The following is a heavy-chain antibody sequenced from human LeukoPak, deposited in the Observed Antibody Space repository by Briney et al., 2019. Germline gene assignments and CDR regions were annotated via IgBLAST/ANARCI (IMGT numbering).Heavy chain of an antibody. CDR1: GFTFSSYA. CDR3: ARGTAKGYFDY. CDR2: ISGSGGST. J-gene: IGHJ4*02. V-gene: IGHV3-23*01. D-gene: IGHD3-16*01. Sequence: GGSLRLSCAASGFTFSSYAMSWVRQAPWKGLEWVSAISGSGGSTYYADSVKGRFTISRDNSKNTLYLQMNSLRAEDTAVYYCARGTAKGYFDYWGQGTLVTVSS.